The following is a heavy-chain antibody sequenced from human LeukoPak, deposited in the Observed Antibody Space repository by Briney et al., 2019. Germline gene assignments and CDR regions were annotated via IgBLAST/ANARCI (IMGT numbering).Heavy chain of an antibody. Sequence: GGSLRLSCAASGFTFSSYWISWVRLAPGIGLEWVANIKRDGSEKYYVDSVKGRFTISRDNAKNSLYLQMNSLRAEDTAVYYCARDRDGGFDYWGQGTLVTVSS. CDR1: GFTFSSYW. V-gene: IGHV3-7*01. CDR3: ARDRDGGFDY. D-gene: IGHD5-24*01. J-gene: IGHJ4*02. CDR2: IKRDGSEK.